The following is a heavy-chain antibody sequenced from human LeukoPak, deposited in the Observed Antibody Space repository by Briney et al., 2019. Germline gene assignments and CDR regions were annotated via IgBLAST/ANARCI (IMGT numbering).Heavy chain of an antibody. CDR2: IIPILGIA. CDR1: VGTFSSYT. D-gene: IGHD4-17*01. V-gene: IGHV1-69*02. CDR3: ARGQSSDYSTAFDI. Sequence: GASVKVSCKGSVGTFSSYTISWVRQAPGQGLEWMGRIIPILGIANYAQKFQGRVTITADKSTSTAYMELSSLRSEDTAVYYCARGQSSDYSTAFDIWGQGTMVTVSS. J-gene: IGHJ3*02.